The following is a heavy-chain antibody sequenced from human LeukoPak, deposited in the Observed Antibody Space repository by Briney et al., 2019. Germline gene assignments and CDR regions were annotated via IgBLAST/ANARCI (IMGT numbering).Heavy chain of an antibody. Sequence: GGSLRLSCAASGFTFSSYGMHWVRQAPGKGLEWVAVIWYDGSNKYYADSVKGRFTISRDNSKNTVYLQMSRLRAEDTAVYSCARRGGSGIGYDYWGQGTLVTVSS. V-gene: IGHV3-33*01. CDR1: GFTFSSYG. J-gene: IGHJ4*02. CDR2: IWYDGSNK. CDR3: ARRGGSGIGYDY. D-gene: IGHD3-10*01.